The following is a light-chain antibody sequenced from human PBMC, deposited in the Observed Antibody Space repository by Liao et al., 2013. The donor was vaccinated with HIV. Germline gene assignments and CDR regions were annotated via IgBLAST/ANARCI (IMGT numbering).Light chain of an antibody. CDR1: KLGQKY. CDR2: QDT. Sequence: SYELTQPPSVSVSPGQTASITCSGDKLGQKYACWYQQKPGQSPVLVIYQDTERPSGIPERFSGSNSGNTATLSISGTQAMDEADYYCQAWDSPHVVFGGGTKLTVL. CDR3: QAWDSPHVV. J-gene: IGLJ2*01. V-gene: IGLV3-1*01.